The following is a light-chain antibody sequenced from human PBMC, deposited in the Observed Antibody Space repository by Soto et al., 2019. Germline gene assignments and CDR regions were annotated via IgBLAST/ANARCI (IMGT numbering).Light chain of an antibody. Sequence: EIVMTQSPATLSVSPGERATLSCRASQSLRTDLAWYQQKSGQPPRLLIYGASTRATGIPARFSGSGSGTEFTLTISSLQSEDFAVYYCQRYNNWPPWTFGPGTKVEIK. V-gene: IGKV3-15*01. J-gene: IGKJ1*01. CDR3: QRYNNWPPWT. CDR1: QSLRTD. CDR2: GAS.